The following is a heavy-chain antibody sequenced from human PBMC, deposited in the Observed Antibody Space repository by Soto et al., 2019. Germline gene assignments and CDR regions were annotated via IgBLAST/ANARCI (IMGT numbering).Heavy chain of an antibody. Sequence: ASVKVSFKASGGTFSSYAISWVRQAPGQGLEWMGGIIPIFGTANYAQKFQGRVTITADESTSTAYMELSSLRSEDTAVYYCARGVSSGYYDYRGQGTLVTVSS. CDR2: IIPIFGTA. CDR3: ARGVSSGYYDY. V-gene: IGHV1-69*13. CDR1: GGTFSSYA. J-gene: IGHJ4*02. D-gene: IGHD3-22*01.